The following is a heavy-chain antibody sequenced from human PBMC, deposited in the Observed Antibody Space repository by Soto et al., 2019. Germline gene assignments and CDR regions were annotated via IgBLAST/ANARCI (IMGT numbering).Heavy chain of an antibody. CDR3: AGQKWLFHELDY. CDR2: IYYSGST. J-gene: IGHJ4*02. Sequence: SETLSLICTVSGGSISSYYWSWIRQPPGKGLEWIGYIYYSGSTNYNPSLKSRVTISVDTSRNQFSLKLSSVTAADTAVYYCAGQKWLFHELDYWGQGTLVTVSS. D-gene: IGHD3-22*01. V-gene: IGHV4-59*08. CDR1: GGSISSYY.